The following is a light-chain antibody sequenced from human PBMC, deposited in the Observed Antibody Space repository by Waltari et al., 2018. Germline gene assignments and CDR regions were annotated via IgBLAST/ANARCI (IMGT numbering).Light chain of an antibody. J-gene: IGKJ3*01. CDR2: ATS. Sequence: DIQMTQSPSSLSASIGDRVTITCRASENIGSYLNWYQQRTGEAPKLLIYATSTLQTEVPSRFSGSGSRTDFTLTISSLQPEDLATYYCQQFINYPLTFGPGTTVDIK. CDR1: ENIGSY. V-gene: IGKV1-39*01. CDR3: QQFINYPLT.